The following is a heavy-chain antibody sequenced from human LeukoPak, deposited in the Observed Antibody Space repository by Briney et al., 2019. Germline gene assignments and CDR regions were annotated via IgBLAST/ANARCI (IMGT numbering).Heavy chain of an antibody. CDR2: ISSSSSTI. CDR3: ARGRFRDGYNGVDY. CDR1: GFTFSSYS. Sequence: GGSLRLSCAASGFTFSSYSMNWVRQAPGKGLEWVSYISSSSSTIYYADSVKGRFTISRDSVKNSLYLQMNSLRAEDTAVYYCARGRFRDGYNGVDYWGQGTLVTVSS. J-gene: IGHJ4*02. V-gene: IGHV3-48*01. D-gene: IGHD5-24*01.